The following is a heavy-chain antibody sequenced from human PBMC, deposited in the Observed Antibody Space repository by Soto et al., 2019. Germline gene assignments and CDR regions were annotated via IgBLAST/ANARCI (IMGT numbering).Heavy chain of an antibody. CDR2: INHSGST. CDR1: GGSFSGYY. CDR3: ARGRYYDFRSGKYGMAV. J-gene: IGHJ6*02. V-gene: IGHV4-34*01. D-gene: IGHD3-3*01. Sequence: SETLSVTCAVYGGSFSGYYWSWIRQPPGKGLEWIGEINHSGSTNYNPSLKSRVTISVDTSKNQFSLKLSSVTAADTAVYYCARGRYYDFRSGKYGMAVWRQAPTVTVSS.